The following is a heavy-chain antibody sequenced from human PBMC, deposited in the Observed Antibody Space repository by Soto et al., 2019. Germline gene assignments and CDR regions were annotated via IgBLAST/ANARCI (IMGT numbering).Heavy chain of an antibody. V-gene: IGHV3-30*18. Sequence: GGSLRLSCAASEFTVSDSYMDWVRQAPGKGLEWVALISDDGSKKFYADSVKGRLTITRDNSKNKVNLQMNSLRGEDTAVYFCAKGQHCSTTSCYFYYYGMDVWGQGTTVTVSS. D-gene: IGHD2-2*01. CDR3: AKGQHCSTTSCYFYYYGMDV. CDR2: ISDDGSKK. CDR1: EFTVSDSY. J-gene: IGHJ6*02.